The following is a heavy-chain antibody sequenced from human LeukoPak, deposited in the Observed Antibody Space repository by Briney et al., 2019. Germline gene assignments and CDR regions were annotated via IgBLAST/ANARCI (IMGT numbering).Heavy chain of an antibody. V-gene: IGHV4-34*01. CDR3: ARVDSSGWHYFDD. Sequence: PSETLSLTCAVYGGSFRGYYWSWIRQPPGKGLEWIGEINHSGSTNYNPSLKSRVTISVDTSKNQFSLELNSVTAADTAAYYCARVDSSGWHYFDDWGQGTLVTVSS. CDR1: GGSFRGYY. CDR2: INHSGST. J-gene: IGHJ4*02. D-gene: IGHD6-19*01.